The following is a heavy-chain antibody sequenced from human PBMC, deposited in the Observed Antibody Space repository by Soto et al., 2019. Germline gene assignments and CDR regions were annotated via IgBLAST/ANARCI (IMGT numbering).Heavy chain of an antibody. D-gene: IGHD2-2*01. Sequence: PSETLSLTCTVSGGSISSYYWSWIRQPPGKGLEWIGYIYYSGSTNYNPSLKSRVTISVDTSKNQFSLKLSSVTAADTAVYYCARASGYCSSTSCYYFDYWGQGTLVTVSS. CDR2: IYYSGST. J-gene: IGHJ4*02. CDR3: ARASGYCSSTSCYYFDY. CDR1: GGSISSYY. V-gene: IGHV4-59*01.